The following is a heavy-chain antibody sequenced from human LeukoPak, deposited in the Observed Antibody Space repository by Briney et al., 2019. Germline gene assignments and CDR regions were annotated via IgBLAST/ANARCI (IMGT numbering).Heavy chain of an antibody. CDR2: IGTAGDT. CDR1: GFTFSSYD. Sequence: PGGSLRLSCAASGFTFSSYDMPWVRQATGKGLEWVSAIGTAGDTYYPGSVKGRFTISRENAKNSLYLQMNSLRAGDTAVYYCVRYSYYYYGMDVWGQGTTVTVSS. V-gene: IGHV3-13*01. J-gene: IGHJ6*02. D-gene: IGHD5-18*01. CDR3: VRYSYYYYGMDV.